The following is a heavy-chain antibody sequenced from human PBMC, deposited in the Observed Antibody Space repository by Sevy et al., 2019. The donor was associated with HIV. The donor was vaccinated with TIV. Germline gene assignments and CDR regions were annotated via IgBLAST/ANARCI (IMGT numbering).Heavy chain of an antibody. Sequence: GGSLRLSCAASGFTFDDYAMHWVRQAPGKGLEWVSGISWNSGSIGYADSVKGRFTISRDNAKNSLYLQMNSLRAEDTALYYCAKDISSIAARRKIYYYYYGMDVWGQGTTVTVSS. CDR1: GFTFDDYA. CDR2: ISWNSGSI. D-gene: IGHD6-6*01. V-gene: IGHV3-9*01. CDR3: AKDISSIAARRKIYYYYYGMDV. J-gene: IGHJ6*02.